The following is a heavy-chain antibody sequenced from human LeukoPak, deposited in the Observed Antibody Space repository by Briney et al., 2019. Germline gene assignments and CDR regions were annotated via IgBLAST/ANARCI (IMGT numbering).Heavy chain of an antibody. CDR3: ARAIVVVPSAANWFDP. CDR1: GGSISSYY. CDR2: IYYSGST. D-gene: IGHD2-21*01. J-gene: IGHJ5*02. V-gene: IGHV4-59*01. Sequence: PSETLSLTXTVSGGSISSYYWSWIRQPQGKGLEWIGYIYYSGSTNYNPSLKSRVTISVDTPKNQFSLKLSSVTAADTAVYYCARAIVVVPSAANWFDPWGQGTLVTVSS.